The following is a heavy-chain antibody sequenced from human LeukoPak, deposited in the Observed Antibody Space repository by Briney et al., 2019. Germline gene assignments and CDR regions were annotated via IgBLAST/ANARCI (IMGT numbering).Heavy chain of an antibody. J-gene: IGHJ4*02. V-gene: IGHV3-21*01. CDR3: ARDFPTGSGWYWPLSAGDY. CDR1: GFTFSSYS. CDR2: ISSSSSYI. Sequence: GGSLRLSCAASGFTFSSYSMTWVRQAPGKGLEWVSSISSSSSYIYYADSVKGRFTISRDNAKNSLYLQMNSLRAEDTAVYYCARDFPTGSGWYWPLSAGDYWGQGTLVTVSS. D-gene: IGHD6-19*01.